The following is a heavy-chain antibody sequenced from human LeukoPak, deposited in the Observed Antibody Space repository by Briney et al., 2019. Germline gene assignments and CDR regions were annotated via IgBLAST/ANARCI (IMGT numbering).Heavy chain of an antibody. CDR2: IKQDGSEK. V-gene: IGHV3-7*01. Sequence: PGGSLRLSCAASGFTFSSYWMSWVRQAPGKGLEWVANIKQDGSEKYYVDSVKGRFTISRDNAKNSLYLQMNSLRAEDTAVYYCARWVGERRYYYYYYMDVWGKGTTVTVSS. CDR1: GFTFSSYW. J-gene: IGHJ6*03. D-gene: IGHD3-3*01. CDR3: ARWVGERRYYYYYYMDV.